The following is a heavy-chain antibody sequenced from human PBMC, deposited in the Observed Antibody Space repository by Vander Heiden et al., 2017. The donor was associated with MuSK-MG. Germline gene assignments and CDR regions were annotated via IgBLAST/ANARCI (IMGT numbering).Heavy chain of an antibody. CDR3: AKDRATTPQNY. CDR1: GLTFSSYA. Sequence: VHLFESVGGLLQPGGSLILSCVASGLTFSSYAMSSVRLAPGKGLEWVSAISGSGGSTYYADSVKGRFTISRDNSKNTLYLQMNSLRAEDTGVYYCAKDRATTPQNYWGQGTLVTVSS. V-gene: IGHV3-23*01. J-gene: IGHJ4*02. D-gene: IGHD1-7*01. CDR2: ISGSGGST.